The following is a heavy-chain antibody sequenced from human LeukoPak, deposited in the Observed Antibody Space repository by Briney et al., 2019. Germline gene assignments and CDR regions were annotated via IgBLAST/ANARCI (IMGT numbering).Heavy chain of an antibody. Sequence: PGASLRLSCAASGFIFSNYAMSWVRQAPGKGLEWVSAIGGRDGGTYYADSVKGRFTVSRGDPKNTLYLQMNTLRAEDTAVYYCAKWGDYDILTGYYDSDYWGQGTLVTVSS. CDR1: GFIFSNYA. V-gene: IGHV3-23*01. CDR2: IGGRDGGT. CDR3: AKWGDYDILTGYYDSDY. D-gene: IGHD3-9*01. J-gene: IGHJ4*02.